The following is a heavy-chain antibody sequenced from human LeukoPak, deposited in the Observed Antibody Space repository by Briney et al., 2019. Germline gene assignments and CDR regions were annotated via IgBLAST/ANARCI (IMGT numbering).Heavy chain of an antibody. V-gene: IGHV3-7*01. CDR2: IKQDGSEK. CDR3: ARDVGAKFQWLGAFDY. CDR1: EFTFSSYW. Sequence: RAGGSLRLSCAASEFTFSSYWMSWVRQAPGKGLEWVANIKQDGSEKYYVDSVKGRFTISRDNAKNSLYLQMNSLRAEDTAVYYCARDVGAKFQWLGAFDYWGQGTLVTVSS. J-gene: IGHJ4*02. D-gene: IGHD6-19*01.